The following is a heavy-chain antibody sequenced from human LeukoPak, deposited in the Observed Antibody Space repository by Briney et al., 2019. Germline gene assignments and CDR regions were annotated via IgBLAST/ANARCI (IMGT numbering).Heavy chain of an antibody. CDR3: ARSPIVVVAATPPYYFDY. CDR1: GYTFTGYY. J-gene: IGHJ4*02. Sequence: ASVKVSCKASGYTFTGYYTHWVRQAPGQGLEWMGWINPNSGGTNYAQKFQGRVTMTRDTSISTAYMELSRLRSDDTAVYYCARSPIVVVAATPPYYFDYWGQGTLVTVSS. D-gene: IGHD2-15*01. V-gene: IGHV1-2*02. CDR2: INPNSGGT.